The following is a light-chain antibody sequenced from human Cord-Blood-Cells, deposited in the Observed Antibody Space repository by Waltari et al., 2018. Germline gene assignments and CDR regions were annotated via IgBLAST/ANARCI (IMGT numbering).Light chain of an antibody. CDR1: RSISRY. CDR3: HRSYSTPPT. CDR2: AAY. V-gene: IGKV1-39*01. J-gene: IGKJ1*01. Sequence: DSQMIQSPSSVSVSFGVRVTISCRASRSISRYLNWYQQKPGKAPKLLIYAAYSLQSGVPSRYSGSGSGTDFTLTIRSLQPEDFATYYWHRSYSTPPTCGHRTKVEIK.